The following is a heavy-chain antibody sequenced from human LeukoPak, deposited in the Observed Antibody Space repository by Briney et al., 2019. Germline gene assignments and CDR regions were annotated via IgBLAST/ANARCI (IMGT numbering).Heavy chain of an antibody. Sequence: GGSLRLSCAASGFTFSSYGMHWVRQAPGKGLEWVAFIRYDGNDKNYADSVKGRFTVSRDNSKSTLYLQMNSLRAEDTAVYYCAKEGYSSSSKDYWGQGTLVTVSS. V-gene: IGHV3-30*02. CDR1: GFTFSSYG. CDR3: AKEGYSSSSKDY. D-gene: IGHD6-6*01. CDR2: IRYDGNDK. J-gene: IGHJ4*02.